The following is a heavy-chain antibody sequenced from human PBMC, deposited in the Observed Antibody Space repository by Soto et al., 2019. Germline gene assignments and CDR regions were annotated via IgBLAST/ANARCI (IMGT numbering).Heavy chain of an antibody. CDR2: MNVNKGDK. J-gene: IGHJ5*02. CDR3: EKHVALFNPAP. D-gene: IGHD5-12*01. CDR1: PSTFPTYA. V-gene: IGHV1-3*01. Sequence: SKSSPSTFPTYAIHCVRQAPGQRLLWMAWMNVNKGDKKYSQKLQATVTITKDTSANPAYMELSSRRSEDTAVYYCEKHVALFNPAPWRQ.